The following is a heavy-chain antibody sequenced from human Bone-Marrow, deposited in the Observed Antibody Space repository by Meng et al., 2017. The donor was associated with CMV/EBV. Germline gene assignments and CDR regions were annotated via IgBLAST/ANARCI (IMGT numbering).Heavy chain of an antibody. CDR2: INHSGST. CDR1: GGSFGGYY. J-gene: IGHJ4*02. Sequence: LPFAVYGGSFGGYYWSWIRQPPGKGLEWIGEINHSGSTNYNPSLKSRVTISVDTSKNQFSLKLSSVTAADTAVYYCAGGFNWNYAFDYWGQGTLVTVSS. D-gene: IGHD1-7*01. V-gene: IGHV4-34*01. CDR3: AGGFNWNYAFDY.